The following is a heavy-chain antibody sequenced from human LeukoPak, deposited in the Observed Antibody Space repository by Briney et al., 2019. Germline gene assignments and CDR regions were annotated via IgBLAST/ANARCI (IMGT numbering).Heavy chain of an antibody. V-gene: IGHV3-33*01. J-gene: IGHJ4*02. CDR2: IWYDGSNK. CDR1: GFTFSSYV. D-gene: IGHD2-2*01. CDR3: ARDKGSTSPRGGYFDY. Sequence: PGRSLKLSCAASGFTFSSYVMHWVRQAPGKGLGWAALIWYDGSNKYYADSVKGRFTISRDNSKSTLYLQMNSLRAEETAVYYCARDKGSTSPRGGYFDYWGQGTLVTVSS.